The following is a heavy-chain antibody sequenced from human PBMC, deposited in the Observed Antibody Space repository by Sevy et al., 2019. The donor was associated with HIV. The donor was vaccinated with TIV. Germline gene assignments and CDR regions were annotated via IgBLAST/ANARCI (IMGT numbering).Heavy chain of an antibody. CDR1: GFTFSSYA. CDR3: VKPPYDFWSGYYNAAYSDY. Sequence: GGSLRLSCSASGFTFSSYAMHWVRQAPGKGLEYVSAISSNGGSTYYADSVKGRFTISRDNSKNTLYLQMSSLRAEDTAVYYCVKPPYDFWSGYYNAAYSDYWGQGTLVTVSS. CDR2: ISSNGGST. V-gene: IGHV3-64D*06. D-gene: IGHD3-3*01. J-gene: IGHJ4*02.